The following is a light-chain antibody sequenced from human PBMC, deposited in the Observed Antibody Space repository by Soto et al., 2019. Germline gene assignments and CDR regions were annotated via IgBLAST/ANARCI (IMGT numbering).Light chain of an antibody. CDR3: QQYGSSPL. V-gene: IGKV3-20*01. CDR1: QRLNNN. Sequence: DIVLTQSPATLSLSPGERATLSCRACQRLNNNVAWYQHKPGQAPRLLIYGASTRATGISARFSGRGSGTDFTLTISRLEPEDFAVYYCQQYGSSPLFGQGTKVDIK. J-gene: IGKJ1*01. CDR2: GAS.